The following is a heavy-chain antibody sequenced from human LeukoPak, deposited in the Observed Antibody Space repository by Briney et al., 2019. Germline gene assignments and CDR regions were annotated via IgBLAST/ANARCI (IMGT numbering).Heavy chain of an antibody. CDR3: ARDSHSVDTATPRGFDP. J-gene: IGHJ5*02. CDR2: FHDSGSA. V-gene: IGHV4-59*01. D-gene: IGHD2-15*01. Sequence: SETLSLTCTVSGDSISSYVWSWIRQPPGKGLEWIGYFHDSGSANYNPSLNSRITMSVDTSKNQFSLKLRSVTAADTAVYYCARDSHSVDTATPRGFDPWGQGTLVTVSS. CDR1: GDSISSYV.